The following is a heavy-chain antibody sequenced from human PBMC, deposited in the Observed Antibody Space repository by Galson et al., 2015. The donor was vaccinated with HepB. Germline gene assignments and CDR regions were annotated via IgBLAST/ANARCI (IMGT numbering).Heavy chain of an antibody. CDR2: IWYDGTIK. Sequence: SLRLSCAASGFTFSGYGMYWVRQAPGKGLEWVAVIWYDGTIKYYRDSVRGRFTISRDNSKNTLYLQMSSLRAEDTAVYYCARDLGFGLDYWGQGTLVTVSS. D-gene: IGHD3-16*01. J-gene: IGHJ4*02. CDR1: GFTFSGYG. V-gene: IGHV3-33*07. CDR3: ARDLGFGLDY.